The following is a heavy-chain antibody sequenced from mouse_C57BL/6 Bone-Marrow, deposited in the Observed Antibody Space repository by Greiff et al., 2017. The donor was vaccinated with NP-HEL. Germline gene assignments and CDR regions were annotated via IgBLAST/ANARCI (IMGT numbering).Heavy chain of an antibody. D-gene: IGHD3-3*01. Sequence: QVQLQQSGAELARPGASVKLSCKASGYTFTSYGISWVKQRTGQGLEWIGEIYPRSGNTYYNEKFKGKATLTADKASSTAYMELRSLTSEDSAVYFCARERGRQAMDYWGQGTSVTVSS. J-gene: IGHJ4*01. CDR1: GYTFTSYG. CDR3: ARERGRQAMDY. V-gene: IGHV1-81*01. CDR2: IYPRSGNT.